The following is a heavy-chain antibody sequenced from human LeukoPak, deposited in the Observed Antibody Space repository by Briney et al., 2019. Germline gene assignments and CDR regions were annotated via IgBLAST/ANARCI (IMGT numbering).Heavy chain of an antibody. Sequence: SVKVSCKASGGTFSSYAISWVRQAPGQGLEWMGGIIPIFGTANYAQKFQGRVTITTDESTSTAYMELSSLRSEDTAVYYCARDVGYCSSTSCPRTYFDYWGQGTLVTVSS. CDR3: ARDVGYCSSTSCPRTYFDY. J-gene: IGHJ4*02. D-gene: IGHD2-2*01. CDR1: GGTFSSYA. V-gene: IGHV1-69*05. CDR2: IIPIFGTA.